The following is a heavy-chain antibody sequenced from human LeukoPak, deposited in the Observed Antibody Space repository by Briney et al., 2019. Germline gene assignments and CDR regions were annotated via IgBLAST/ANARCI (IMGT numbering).Heavy chain of an antibody. CDR2: IYSGGST. D-gene: IGHD2-15*01. CDR1: EFSVGSNY. Sequence: GGSLRLSCAASEFSVGSNYMTWVRQAPGKGLEWVSLIYSGGSTYYADSVKGRFTISRDNSKNTLYLQMNSLRAEDTAVYYCAKDLKHLGYCSGGSCYPWGQGTLVTVSS. V-gene: IGHV3-53*01. J-gene: IGHJ5*02. CDR3: AKDLKHLGYCSGGSCYP.